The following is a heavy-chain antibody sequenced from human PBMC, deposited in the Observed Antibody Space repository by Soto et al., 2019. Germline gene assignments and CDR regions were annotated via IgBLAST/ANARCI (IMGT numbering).Heavy chain of an antibody. D-gene: IGHD4-17*01. V-gene: IGHV3-33*01. Sequence: QVQLVESGGGVVQPGRSLKLSCQATGFSFSRHGMHCVRQAPGKGLEWLAVILSDGSAEEYAGSVQGRFTISRDNFKKVLYLEMNNLRAEDTSVYYCARDDDYSDNGRDSWCRGVLVTVSS. CDR1: GFSFSRHG. CDR2: ILSDGSAE. J-gene: IGHJ4*02. CDR3: ARDDDYSDNGRDS.